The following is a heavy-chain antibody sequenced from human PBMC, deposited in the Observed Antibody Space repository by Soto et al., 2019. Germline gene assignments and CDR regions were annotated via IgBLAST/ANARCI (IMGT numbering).Heavy chain of an antibody. CDR3: ARDRRHWNY. D-gene: IGHD1-1*01. V-gene: IGHV4-34*01. Sequence: LSLTSGVAGGSLSGYYWNWIRQSPGKGLEWIGEINHSGSTTDNPSLKSRVTISIDTSKNQFSLKLNSVTAADTAVYYCARDRRHWNYWGQGTLVTVSS. CDR2: INHSGST. J-gene: IGHJ4*02. CDR1: GGSLSGYY.